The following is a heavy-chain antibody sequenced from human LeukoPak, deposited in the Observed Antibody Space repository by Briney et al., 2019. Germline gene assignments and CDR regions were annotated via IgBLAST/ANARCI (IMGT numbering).Heavy chain of an antibody. J-gene: IGHJ4*02. CDR3: ASKLTAVAGYFDY. D-gene: IGHD6-19*01. CDR2: IHHSGST. Sequence: PSETLSLTCAVSGGSISSDHWWSWVRQPPGKGLEWIGEIHHSGSTNYNPSLKSRVTISVDKLKNQFSLKMSSVTAADTAVYYCASKLTAVAGYFDYWGQGTPVTVSS. CDR1: GGSISSDHW. V-gene: IGHV4-4*02.